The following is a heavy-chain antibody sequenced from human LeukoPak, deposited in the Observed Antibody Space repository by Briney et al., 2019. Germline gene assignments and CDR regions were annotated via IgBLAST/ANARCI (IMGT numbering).Heavy chain of an antibody. CDR3: ARVEWFGELSPFDI. CDR1: GGSVSSGTYY. V-gene: IGHV4-61*01. D-gene: IGHD3-10*01. Sequence: SETLSLTCTVSGGSVSSGTYYWSWIRQPPGEGLAWIGYIYYSGSTNYNPSLKSRVTISVDTSKNQFSLKLSSVTAADTAVYYCARVEWFGELSPFDIWGQGTMVTVSS. CDR2: IYYSGST. J-gene: IGHJ3*02.